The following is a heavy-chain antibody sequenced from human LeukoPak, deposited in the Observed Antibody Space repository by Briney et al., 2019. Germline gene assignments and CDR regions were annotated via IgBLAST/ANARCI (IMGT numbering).Heavy chain of an antibody. J-gene: IGHJ4*02. D-gene: IGHD1-26*01. CDR3: ARSVGRTGDC. V-gene: IGHV4-30-2*01. CDR2: IYHSGST. CDR1: GGSISSGGYS. Sequence: SETLSLTCAVSGGSISSGGYSWSWIRQPPGKGLEWIGYIYHSGSTYYNPSLKSRVTISVDRSKNQFSLKLSSVTAADTAVYYCARSVGRTGDCWGQGTLVTVSS.